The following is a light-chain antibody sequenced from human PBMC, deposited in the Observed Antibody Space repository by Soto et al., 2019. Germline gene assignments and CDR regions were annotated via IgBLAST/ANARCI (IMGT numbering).Light chain of an antibody. CDR2: DAS. CDR3: QQYETFSGT. Sequence: DIQITQSPSTLSASVGDTVTVTCRASQSVSGWLAWYQQKPGEAPKLLIYDASALPRGVPSRFSGSGSGTKFTLTIASXQPDDLATYYCQQYETFSGTFGPGTKVDTK. CDR1: QSVSGW. J-gene: IGKJ1*01. V-gene: IGKV1-5*01.